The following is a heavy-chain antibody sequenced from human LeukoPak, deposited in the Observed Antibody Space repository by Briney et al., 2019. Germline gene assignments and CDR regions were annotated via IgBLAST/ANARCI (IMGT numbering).Heavy chain of an antibody. V-gene: IGHV4-59*01. CDR1: GGSMSSYF. CDR3: ARNEHHFGFTFNY. D-gene: IGHD1/OR15-1a*01. Sequence: PSETLSLTCTLSGGSMSSYFWSWIRQPPGKGLEWIGYISNSATSNCNPSLRSRATISGDTSKNQFSLNLSSVTAADTAVYYCARNEHHFGFTFNYWGQGTLVTVPS. CDR2: ISNSATS. J-gene: IGHJ4*02.